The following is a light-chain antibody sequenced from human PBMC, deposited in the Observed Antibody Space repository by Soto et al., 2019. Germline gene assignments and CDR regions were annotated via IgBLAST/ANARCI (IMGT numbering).Light chain of an antibody. CDR3: ISYAVSTSYV. CDR1: SSDVGGYNF. CDR2: EVS. J-gene: IGLJ1*01. V-gene: IGLV2-8*01. Sequence: QSALSQPPSASGSPGQSVTISCTGTSSDVGGYNFVSWYQQHPGKAPKLIIYEVSKRPSGVPDRFSGSKSGNTASLTVSGLQPEDEADYYCISYAVSTSYVFGTGTKVTVL.